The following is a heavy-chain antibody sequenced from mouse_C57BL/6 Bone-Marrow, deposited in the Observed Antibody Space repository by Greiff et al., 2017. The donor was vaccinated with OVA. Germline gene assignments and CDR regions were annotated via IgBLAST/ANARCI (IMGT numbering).Heavy chain of an antibody. Sequence: QVQLQQSGAELARPGASVKLSCKASGYTFTSYGISWVKQRTGQGLEWIGEIYHRSGNTYYNEKFKGKATLTADNSSSTAYMELRSLTSEDSAVYFCARSYYSNYYFDYWGQGTTLTVSS. J-gene: IGHJ2*01. D-gene: IGHD2-5*01. CDR1: GYTFTSYG. V-gene: IGHV1-81*01. CDR2: IYHRSGNT. CDR3: ARSYYSNYYFDY.